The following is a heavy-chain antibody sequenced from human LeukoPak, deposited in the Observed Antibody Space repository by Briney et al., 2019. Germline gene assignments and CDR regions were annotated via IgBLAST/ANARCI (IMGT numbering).Heavy chain of an antibody. J-gene: IGHJ4*02. Sequence: GASVKVSCKASGYTFTSYGISWVRQAPGQGLEWMGWISAYNGNTNYAQKLQGRVTMTTDTSTSTAYMELRSLRSDDTAVYYCARGAHLTRIYYGSGSPFDYWGQGTLVTVSS. CDR3: ARGAHLTRIYYGSGSPFDY. V-gene: IGHV1-18*01. CDR1: GYTFTSYG. CDR2: ISAYNGNT. D-gene: IGHD3-10*01.